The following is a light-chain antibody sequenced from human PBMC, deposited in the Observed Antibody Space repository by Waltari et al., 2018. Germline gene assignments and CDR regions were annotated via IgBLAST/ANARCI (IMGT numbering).Light chain of an antibody. J-gene: IGKJ1*01. CDR1: QGISSY. Sequence: DIQITQSPSSLSASLGDTVTITCRASQGISSYLNWFQQKPGKAPKLLIYAASSLESGVPSRFSGSGSGTEFTLTISSLQPEDFAAYYCLQHNSYPRTFGQGTKVEIK. CDR3: LQHNSYPRT. V-gene: IGKV1-17*01. CDR2: AAS.